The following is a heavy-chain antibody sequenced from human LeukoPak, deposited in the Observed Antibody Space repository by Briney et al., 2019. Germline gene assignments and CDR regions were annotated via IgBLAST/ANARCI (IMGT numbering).Heavy chain of an antibody. V-gene: IGHV1-69*06. J-gene: IGHJ5*02. CDR2: IIPIFGTA. CDR1: GGTFSSYA. Sequence: SVKVSCKASGGTFSSYAISWVRQAPGQGLEWMGGIIPIFGTANYAQKFQGRVTITADKSTSTAYMELSSLRSEDTAVYYCARAPAFCSGGSCYGYPYNWFDPWGQGTLVTVSS. CDR3: ARAPAFCSGGSCYGYPYNWFDP. D-gene: IGHD2-15*01.